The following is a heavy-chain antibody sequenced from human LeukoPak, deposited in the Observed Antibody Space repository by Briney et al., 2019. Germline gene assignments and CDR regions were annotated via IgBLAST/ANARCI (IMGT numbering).Heavy chain of an antibody. CDR2: MYHSGST. D-gene: IGHD2-21*02. CDR3: ARGGHIVVVTDIRTYYFDH. V-gene: IGHV4-39*01. J-gene: IGHJ4*02. CDR1: GGSISSSTYY. Sequence: SETLSLTCTVSGGSISSSTYYWGWIRQPPGKGLEWIGSMYHSGSTHYNPSLKRRVTISVDTSKNQFSLKLSSVTAADTAVYYCARGGHIVVVTDIRTYYFDHWGQGTLVTVSS.